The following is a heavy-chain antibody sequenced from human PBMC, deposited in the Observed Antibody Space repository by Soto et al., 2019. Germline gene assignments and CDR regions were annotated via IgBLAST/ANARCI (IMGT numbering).Heavy chain of an antibody. Sequence: GGSLRLSCAASGFTFDDYAMHWVRQAPGKGLEWVSGISWNSGSMGYAESVKGRFTISRDNAKNSLYLQMNSLRAEDTALYYCAKDISPHYYGSGHVGGSDYWGQGTLVTVSS. J-gene: IGHJ4*02. V-gene: IGHV3-9*01. CDR1: GFTFDDYA. CDR3: AKDISPHYYGSGHVGGSDY. D-gene: IGHD3-10*01. CDR2: ISWNSGSM.